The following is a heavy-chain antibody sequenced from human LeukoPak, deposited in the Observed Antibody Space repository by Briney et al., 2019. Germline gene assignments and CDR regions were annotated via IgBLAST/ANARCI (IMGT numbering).Heavy chain of an antibody. CDR1: GYTFTNYW. CDR3: AKASWVSSTDAVR. J-gene: IGHJ4*02. D-gene: IGHD3-16*01. V-gene: IGHV5-51*01. Sequence: GESLKIFCQGSGYTFTNYWIAWVRQMPGKGLEWRGFIYPADSDTSYSPSFQGQVTISADKSIRTAYLQWTSLKAPDTAMYYCAKASWVSSTDAVRWGQGTLVTVSS. CDR2: IYPADSDT.